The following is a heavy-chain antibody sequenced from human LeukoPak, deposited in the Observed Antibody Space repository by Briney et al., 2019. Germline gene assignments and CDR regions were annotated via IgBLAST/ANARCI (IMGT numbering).Heavy chain of an antibody. CDR1: GHTFTGYY. Sequence: ASVKVSCKASGHTFTGYYMHWVRQAPGQGLEWMGWINPNSGGTNYAQKFQGRVTMTRDTSISTAYMELSRLRSDDTAVYYCARPRYNWNDAYYFDYWGQGTLVTVSS. V-gene: IGHV1-2*02. D-gene: IGHD1-1*01. J-gene: IGHJ4*02. CDR3: ARPRYNWNDAYYFDY. CDR2: INPNSGGT.